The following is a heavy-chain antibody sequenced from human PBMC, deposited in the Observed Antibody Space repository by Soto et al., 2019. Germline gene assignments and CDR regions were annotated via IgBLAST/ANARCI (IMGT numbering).Heavy chain of an antibody. CDR2: TYYRSKWYS. D-gene: IGHD3-9*01. Sequence: SQTLSLTCAISGDSVSSNSAAWNWIRQSPSRGLEWLGRTYYRSKWYSDYAVSVKSRITINPDTSKNQFSLQLNSVTPEDTAVYYCARVGYDILTGYWYYFDYWGQGTLVTAPQ. V-gene: IGHV6-1*01. J-gene: IGHJ4*02. CDR3: ARVGYDILTGYWYYFDY. CDR1: GDSVSSNSAA.